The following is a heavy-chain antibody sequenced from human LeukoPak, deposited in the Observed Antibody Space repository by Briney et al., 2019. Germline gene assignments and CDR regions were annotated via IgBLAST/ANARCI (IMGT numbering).Heavy chain of an antibody. D-gene: IGHD4-17*01. CDR3: ARDLRGDMTTVTFDY. J-gene: IGHJ4*02. Sequence: SETLSLTCSVSGYSISSAYYWGWIRQPPGKGLEWIGTMYHSGSTNYNPSLKSRVTISVDTSKNQFSLKLSSVTAADTAVYYCARDLRGDMTTVTFDYWGQGTLVTVSS. CDR1: GYSISSAYY. V-gene: IGHV4-38-2*02. CDR2: MYHSGST.